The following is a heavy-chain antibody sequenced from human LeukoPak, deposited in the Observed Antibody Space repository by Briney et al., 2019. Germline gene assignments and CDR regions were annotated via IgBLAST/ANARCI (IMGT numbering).Heavy chain of an antibody. CDR3: ARSPFYFDY. V-gene: IGHV4-59*01. CDR1: GGSISSYY. J-gene: IGHJ4*02. CDR2: IYYSGST. Sequence: PSETLSLTCTVSGGSISSYYWSWIRQPPGKGLEWIGYIYYSGSTNYNPSLKSRVTISVDTSKNQFSLELSSVTAADTAVYYCARSPFYFDYWGQGTLVTVSS.